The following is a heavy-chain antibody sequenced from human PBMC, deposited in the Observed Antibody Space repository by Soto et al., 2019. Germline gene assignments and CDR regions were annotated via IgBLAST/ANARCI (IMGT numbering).Heavy chain of an antibody. V-gene: IGHV5-10-1*01. CDR2: IDPSDSYT. J-gene: IGHJ6*02. CDR1: GYSFTSYW. Sequence: PGESLKISCKGSGYSFTSYWISWVRQMPGKGLEWMGRIDPSDSYTKYSPSFQGHVTISADKSISTAYLQWSSLKASDTAMYYCARLVVVAANIYYYYGMDVWGQGTTVTVSS. D-gene: IGHD2-15*01. CDR3: ARLVVVAANIYYYYGMDV.